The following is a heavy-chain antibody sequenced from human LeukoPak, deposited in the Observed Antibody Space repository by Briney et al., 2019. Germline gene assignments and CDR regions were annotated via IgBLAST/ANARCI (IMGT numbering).Heavy chain of an antibody. CDR3: ARGVSEKTYAFDI. J-gene: IGHJ3*02. CDR2: IIPILGIA. D-gene: IGHD6-13*01. CDR1: GGTFSSYA. Sequence: GSSVKVSCKASGGTFSSYAISWVRQAPGQGLEWMGRIIPILGIANYAQKFQGRVTITADKSTSTAYMELSSLRSEDTAVYYCARGVSEKTYAFDIWGQGTMVTVSS. V-gene: IGHV1-69*04.